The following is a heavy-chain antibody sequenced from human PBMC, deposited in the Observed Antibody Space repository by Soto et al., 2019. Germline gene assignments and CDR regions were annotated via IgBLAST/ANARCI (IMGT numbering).Heavy chain of an antibody. J-gene: IGHJ4*02. CDR3: ASAYSGYDLQIPFDY. D-gene: IGHD5-12*01. CDR1: GGSISSSSYY. V-gene: IGHV4-39*01. CDR2: IYYSGST. Sequence: SETLSLTCTVSGGSISSSSYYWGRIRQPPGKGLEWIGSIYYSGSTYYNPSLKSRVTISVDTSKNQFSLKLSSVTAADTAVYYCASAYSGYDLQIPFDYWGQGTLVTGSS.